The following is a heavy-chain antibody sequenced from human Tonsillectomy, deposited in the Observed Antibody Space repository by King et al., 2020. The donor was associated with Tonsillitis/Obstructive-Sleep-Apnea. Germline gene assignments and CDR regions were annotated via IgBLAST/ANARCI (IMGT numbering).Heavy chain of an antibody. V-gene: IGHV4-34*01. Sequence: VPLQELGAGLLKPSETLSLTCAVYGGSFSDYYWSWIRQPPGQGPEWIGEINHSGSTNYNSSLKSRVTISVDTSKNQFSLKLRSVTAADTAVYYCARGDIVVVPAAKAYYYYMDVWGKGTTVTVSS. CDR2: INHSGST. CDR3: ARGDIVVVPAAKAYYYYMDV. CDR1: GGSFSDYY. J-gene: IGHJ6*03. D-gene: IGHD2-2*01.